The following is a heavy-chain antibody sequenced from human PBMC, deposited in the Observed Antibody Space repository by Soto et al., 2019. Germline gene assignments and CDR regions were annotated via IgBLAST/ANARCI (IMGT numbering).Heavy chain of an antibody. D-gene: IGHD4-4*01. CDR3: AGQGYSSHSSDA. J-gene: IGHJ5*01. CDR2: ISSSSSYI. V-gene: IGHV3-21*01. CDR1: GFTFNSYS. Sequence: LRLSCDASGFTFNSYSMNWVRQAPGKGLEWVSSISSSSSYIYYADSVKGRFTISRDNAKNSLYLQMNSLRAEDTAMLYCAGQGYSSHSSDACGQGSLVTVSS.